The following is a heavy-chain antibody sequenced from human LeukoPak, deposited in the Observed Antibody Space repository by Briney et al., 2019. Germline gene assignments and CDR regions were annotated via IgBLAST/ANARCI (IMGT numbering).Heavy chain of an antibody. CDR1: GFPLSSYA. CDR3: ARGLERLDYYYMDV. D-gene: IGHD1-1*01. CDR2: TSSSDPGT. J-gene: IGHJ6*03. V-gene: IGHV3-23*01. Sequence: PGGSLRLSCAASGFPLSSYAMSWVRQASGKGLEWVSATSSSDPGTYYADSVKGRFTISRDNAKNSLYLQMNSLRAEDTAVYYCARGLERLDYYYMDVWGKGTTVTISS.